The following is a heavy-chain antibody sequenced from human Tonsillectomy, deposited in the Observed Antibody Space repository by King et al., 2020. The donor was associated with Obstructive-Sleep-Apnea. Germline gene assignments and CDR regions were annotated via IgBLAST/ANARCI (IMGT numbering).Heavy chain of an antibody. J-gene: IGHJ4*02. CDR2: VHNSGTT. CDR1: GVSISSYY. CDR3: ARGAGWYDY. Sequence: QLQESGPGLVRPSETLFLTCSVSGVSISSYYWSWLRLPPGKGLEWIGCVHNSGTTNYNPSLRRRVTMSVDASKSQFSLKLVSMTTADTATYYCARGAGWYDYWGQGALVSVSS. V-gene: IGHV4-59*01. D-gene: IGHD6-19*01.